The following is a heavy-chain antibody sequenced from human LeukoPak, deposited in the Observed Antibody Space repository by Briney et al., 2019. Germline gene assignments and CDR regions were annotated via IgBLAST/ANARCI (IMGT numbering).Heavy chain of an antibody. D-gene: IGHD3-22*01. CDR1: GGSFSGYY. CDR3: ASHYYDSSGYYYFDY. Sequence: SETLSLTCAVYGGSFSGYYWSWIRQPPGKGLEWIGEINHSGSTNYNPSLKRRVTISVDTSKNQFSLKLSSVTAADTAVYYCASHYYDSSGYYYFDYWGQGTLVTVSS. J-gene: IGHJ4*02. CDR2: INHSGST. V-gene: IGHV4-34*01.